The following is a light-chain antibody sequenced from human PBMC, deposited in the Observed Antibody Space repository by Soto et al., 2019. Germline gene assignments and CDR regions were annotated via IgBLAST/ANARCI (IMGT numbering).Light chain of an antibody. CDR2: KAS. Sequence: IPMTPSPSTLTGSVGDRVTITCRASQTISIWLAWYQQKPGKAPKLLIYKASTLKSGVPSRFSGSGSGTEFTLTISSLQPDDFATYYCQHYNSYSEAFGQGTKVDI. J-gene: IGKJ1*01. CDR1: QTISIW. CDR3: QHYNSYSEA. V-gene: IGKV1-5*03.